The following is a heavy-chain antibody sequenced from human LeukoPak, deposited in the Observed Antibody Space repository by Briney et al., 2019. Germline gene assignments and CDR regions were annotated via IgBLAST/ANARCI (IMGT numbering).Heavy chain of an antibody. CDR2: VKEDGNEG. Sequence: GGSLRLSCAASGFTFSSHWMAWVRQAPGKRLKWVASVKEDGNEGKYVDSVKGRFTISRDDTEDSLYLQMSSLRPEDTAVYYCARLSDNPDATAYRPFDFWGQGALVTVSS. D-gene: IGHD2-15*01. CDR3: ARLSDNPDATAYRPFDF. V-gene: IGHV3-7*01. CDR1: GFTFSSHW. J-gene: IGHJ4*02.